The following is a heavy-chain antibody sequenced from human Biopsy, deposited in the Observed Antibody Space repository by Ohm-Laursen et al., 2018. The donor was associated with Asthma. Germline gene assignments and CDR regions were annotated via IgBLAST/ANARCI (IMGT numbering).Heavy chain of an antibody. CDR3: ARGSSSRLSQWELLVSGGKRAHSYYGMDV. CDR2: IYTDGST. V-gene: IGHV4-31*03. D-gene: IGHD1-26*01. CDR1: GAAISRGGYY. Sequence: LSLTCSVSGAAISRGGYYWSWIRQPPGKGLEWIGYIYTDGSTDYNPSLSSRLTLSVDTSKNQFSLRLTSVTAADTAVYYCARGSSSRLSQWELLVSGGKRAHSYYGMDVWGQGTTVTVSS. J-gene: IGHJ6*02.